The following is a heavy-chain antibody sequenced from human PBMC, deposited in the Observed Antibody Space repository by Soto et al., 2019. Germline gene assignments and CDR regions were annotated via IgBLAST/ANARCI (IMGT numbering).Heavy chain of an antibody. CDR3: ARDALIYNDRDAFDI. Sequence: QVQLVESGGGVVQPGRSLRLSCAASGFTLSSYAMHWVRQAPGKGLEWVAVISYDGSNKYYADSVKGRFTISRDNSKNTLYLQMNSLRAEDTAVYYCARDALIYNDRDAFDIWGQGTMVTVSS. V-gene: IGHV3-30-3*01. CDR2: ISYDGSNK. J-gene: IGHJ3*02. D-gene: IGHD1-1*01. CDR1: GFTLSSYA.